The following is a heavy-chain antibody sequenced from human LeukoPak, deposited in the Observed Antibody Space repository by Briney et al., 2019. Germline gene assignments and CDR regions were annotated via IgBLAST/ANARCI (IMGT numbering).Heavy chain of an antibody. Sequence: PGGSLRLSCAASGFTFSSYAMNWVRQAPGKGLQWVSVISTTSLNTYYADSVKGRFTISRDNSKNTLYLQMSSLRVEDTAVYYCARVRIAATEGPFDYWGQGTLVTVSS. D-gene: IGHD6-13*01. CDR1: GFTFSSYA. CDR2: ISTTSLNT. V-gene: IGHV3-23*01. J-gene: IGHJ4*02. CDR3: ARVRIAATEGPFDY.